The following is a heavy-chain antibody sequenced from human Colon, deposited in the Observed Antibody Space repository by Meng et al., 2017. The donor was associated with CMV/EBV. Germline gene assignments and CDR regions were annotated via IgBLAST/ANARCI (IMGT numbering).Heavy chain of an antibody. CDR1: AYTFTDYY. CDR3: ARDRYINNKAFDL. CDR2: INPYTGGA. D-gene: IGHD1/OR15-1a*01. V-gene: IGHV1-2*02. Sequence: ASVKVSCKASAYTFTDYYIHWVRQAPGQGLEWMAWINPYTGGARYAQDFQDRVTVTTDTSINTAYMDLSGLRADDTAMYFCARDRYINNKAFDLWGQGTLVTVSS. J-gene: IGHJ4*02.